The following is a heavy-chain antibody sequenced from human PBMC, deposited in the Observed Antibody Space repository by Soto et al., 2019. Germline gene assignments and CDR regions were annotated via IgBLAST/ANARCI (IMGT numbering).Heavy chain of an antibody. CDR2: IYSGGST. CDR1: GFTVSSNY. V-gene: IGHV3-66*01. CDR3: ARFSSTRRKTPDAFDI. D-gene: IGHD2-2*01. Sequence: GGSLRLSCAASGFTVSSNYMSWVRQAPGKGLEWVSVIYSGGSTYYADSVKGRFTISRDNSKNTLYLQMNSLRAEDTAVYYCARFSSTRRKTPDAFDIWGQGTMVTVSS. J-gene: IGHJ3*02.